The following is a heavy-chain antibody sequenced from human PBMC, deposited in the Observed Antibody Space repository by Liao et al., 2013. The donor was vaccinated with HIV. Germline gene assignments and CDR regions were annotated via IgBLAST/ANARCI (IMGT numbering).Heavy chain of an antibody. CDR3: ARVGFKYSVDY. Sequence: QLQLQESGSGLVKPSQTLSLTCAVSGGSISSGAYSWSWIRQPPGKGLEWIGYIYYSGGTYYNPSLKSRLSISLDTSKNQFSLKLSSVTAADTAVYYCARVGFKYSVDYWGQGTLVTVSS. CDR1: GGSISSGAYS. CDR2: IYYSGGT. V-gene: IGHV4-30-2*05. J-gene: IGHJ4*02. D-gene: IGHD2/OR15-2a*01.